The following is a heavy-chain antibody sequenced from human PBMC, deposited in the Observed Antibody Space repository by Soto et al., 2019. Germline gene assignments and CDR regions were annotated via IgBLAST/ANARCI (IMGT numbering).Heavy chain of an antibody. Sequence: QVQLVQSGAEVKKPGASVKVPCKASGYTFTSYGISWVRQAPGQGLEWMGWISAYNGNTNYAQKLQGRVTMTTDTSTSTAYIELRSLRSDDTAVYFCARAPRSSWYAPWGQGTLVTVSS. CDR2: ISAYNGNT. J-gene: IGHJ5*02. CDR1: GYTFTSYG. CDR3: ARAPRSSWYAP. D-gene: IGHD6-13*01. V-gene: IGHV1-18*01.